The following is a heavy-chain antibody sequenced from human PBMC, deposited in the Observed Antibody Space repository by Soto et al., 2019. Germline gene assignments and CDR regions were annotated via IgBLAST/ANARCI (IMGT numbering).Heavy chain of an antibody. CDR3: ARVLGYYYDGSGYIQVRKQAFDI. Sequence: SVKVSCKASGGTFSSYAISWVRQAPGQGLEWMGGIIPIFGTANYAQKFQGRVTITADESTSTANMELSSLRSEDTAVYYCARVLGYYYDGSGYIQVRKQAFDIWGQGTMVTVSS. CDR1: GGTFSSYA. CDR2: IIPIFGTA. J-gene: IGHJ3*02. V-gene: IGHV1-69*13. D-gene: IGHD3-22*01.